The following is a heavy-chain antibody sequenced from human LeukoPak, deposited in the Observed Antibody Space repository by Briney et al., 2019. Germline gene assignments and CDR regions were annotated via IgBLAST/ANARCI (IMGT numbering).Heavy chain of an antibody. Sequence: SENLSLTCAVYGGSFSGYYMSWIRQPQGKGLEWIGEINHSGSTNYNPSLKSRVTISVDTSKNQFSLQLNSVTPEDTAVYYCARGTPYYYDSSGIDYWGQGTLVTVSS. V-gene: IGHV4-34*01. D-gene: IGHD3-22*01. CDR3: ARGTPYYYDSSGIDY. J-gene: IGHJ4*02. CDR2: INHSGST. CDR1: GGSFSGYY.